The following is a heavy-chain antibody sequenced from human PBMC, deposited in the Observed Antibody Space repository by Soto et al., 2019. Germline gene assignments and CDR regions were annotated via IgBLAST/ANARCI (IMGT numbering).Heavy chain of an antibody. Sequence: EVQLVESGGGLVQPGGSLRLSCAASGFTFSSYWMHWVRQAPGKGLVWVSRINSDGSSTSYAESVKGRFTISRDNAKNTLYLQMNSLRAEDTAVDYRAREGPRRLYFDLWGRGTLVTVPS. J-gene: IGHJ2*01. CDR2: INSDGSST. V-gene: IGHV3-74*01. CDR1: GFTFSSYW. CDR3: AREGPRRLYFDL.